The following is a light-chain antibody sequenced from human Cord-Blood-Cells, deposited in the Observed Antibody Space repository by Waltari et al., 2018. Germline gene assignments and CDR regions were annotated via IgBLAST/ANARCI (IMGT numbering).Light chain of an antibody. CDR1: SSDVGGYNY. V-gene: IGLV2-11*01. J-gene: IGLJ3*02. Sequence: QSALTQPRSVSGSPGQSVTIPCTGTSSDVGGYNYVSWYQQHPGKAPELMICDVSKRPSGFPDRFSGSKSGNTASLTISGLQAEDEADYYCCSYAGSYTWVFGGGTKLTVL. CDR2: DVS. CDR3: CSYAGSYTWV.